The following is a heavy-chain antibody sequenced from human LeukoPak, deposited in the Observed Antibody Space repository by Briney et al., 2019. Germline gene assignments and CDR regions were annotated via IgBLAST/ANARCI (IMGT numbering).Heavy chain of an antibody. CDR1: GFNFDDHA. CDR2: ISWNSGSL. CDR3: TRGFTSGWRFDAFDM. V-gene: IGHV3-9*03. D-gene: IGHD6-19*01. Sequence: GGSLRLSCAASGFNFDDHAMHWVRQAPGKGLEWVSGISWNSGSLGYADSVKGRFTISRDNAKNSLYLQMDSLRTEDMAFYYCTRGFTSGWRFDAFDMWGQGTMVTVSS. J-gene: IGHJ3*02.